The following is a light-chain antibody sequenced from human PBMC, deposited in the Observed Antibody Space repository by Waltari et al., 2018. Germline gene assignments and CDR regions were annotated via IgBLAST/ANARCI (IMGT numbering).Light chain of an antibody. CDR3: GTWDSSLSAWV. J-gene: IGLJ3*02. CDR1: HSNIENNY. Sequence: QSVLTQPPSVSAAPGQKVTISCSGSHSNIENNYLSWYQQLPGTAPKLLIYDNNKRPSGIPDRFSGSKSGTSATLGFTGLQTGDEADYYCGTWDSSLSAWVFGGGTKLTVL. V-gene: IGLV1-51*01. CDR2: DNN.